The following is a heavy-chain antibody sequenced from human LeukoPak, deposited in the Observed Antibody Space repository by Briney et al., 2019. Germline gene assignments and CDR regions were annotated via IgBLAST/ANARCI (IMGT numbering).Heavy chain of an antibody. D-gene: IGHD6-13*01. J-gene: IGHJ4*02. CDR3: AKGGIAAAGLTFDY. V-gene: IGHV3-30*18. CDR2: ISYDGSNK. CDR1: GLTFSNYG. Sequence: GGSLRLSCAASGLTFSNYGMHWVRQAPGKGLEWVAVISYDGSNKYYADSVKGRFTISRDNSKNTLYLQMNSLRAEDTAVYYCAKGGIAAAGLTFDYWGQGTLVTVSS.